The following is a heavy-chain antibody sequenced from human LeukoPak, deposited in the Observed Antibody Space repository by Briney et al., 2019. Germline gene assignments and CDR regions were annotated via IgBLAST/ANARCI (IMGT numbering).Heavy chain of an antibody. CDR2: ISYDGSNK. J-gene: IGHJ4*02. V-gene: IGHV3-30-3*01. Sequence: GGSLRLSCAASGFTFSTYAMRWVRQAPAKGLEWVAVISYDGSNKYYADSVKGRFTISRDNSKNTLYLQMNSLRAEDTAVYYCAKDLDYWGQGTLVTVSS. CDR1: GFTFSTYA. CDR3: AKDLDY.